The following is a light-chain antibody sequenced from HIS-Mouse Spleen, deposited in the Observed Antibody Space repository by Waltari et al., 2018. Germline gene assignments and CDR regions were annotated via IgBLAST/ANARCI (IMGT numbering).Light chain of an antibody. V-gene: IGKV1-39*01. CDR1: QSISSY. CDR2: AAS. CDR3: HQSYSTPQWT. Sequence: QMTQSPSPLSASLGDSVHTTCRASQSISSYLNWYHQKPGKAPKLLLYAASSLQSGVPSRFSGSGSGTDFTLTISSLQPEDFATYYCHQSYSTPQWTFGQGTKVEIK. J-gene: IGKJ1*01.